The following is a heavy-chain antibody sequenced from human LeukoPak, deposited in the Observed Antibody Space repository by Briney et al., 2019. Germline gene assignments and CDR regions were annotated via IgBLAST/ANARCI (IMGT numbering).Heavy chain of an antibody. CDR1: GGSISSSNW. CDR3: ASTRGSSASRGFDI. D-gene: IGHD3-16*01. CDR2: IYHSGST. J-gene: IGHJ3*02. Sequence: SGTLSHTCAVSGGSISSSNWWSWVRQPPGKGLEWIGEIYHSGSTNYNPSLKSRVTISVDKSKNQFSLKLSSVTAADTAVYYCASTRGSSASRGFDIWGQGTMVTVSS. V-gene: IGHV4-4*02.